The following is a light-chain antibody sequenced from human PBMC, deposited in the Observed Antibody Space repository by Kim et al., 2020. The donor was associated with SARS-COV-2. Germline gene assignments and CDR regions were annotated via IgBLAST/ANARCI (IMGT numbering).Light chain of an antibody. CDR1: TSNIGGKT. J-gene: IGLJ2*01. Sequence: GRGVTIPCSGTTSNIGGKTVSCNRKVPGTATNLFIYTNNRRPSGVPDRFSGSKSGTSASLAIRGLRSEDGATNSGAAWEARLNGLLFGGGTKVTVL. V-gene: IGLV1-44*01. CDR3: AAWEARLNGLL. CDR2: TNN.